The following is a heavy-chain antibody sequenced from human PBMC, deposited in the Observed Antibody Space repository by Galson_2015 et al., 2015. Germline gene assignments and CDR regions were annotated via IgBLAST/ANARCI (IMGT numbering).Heavy chain of an antibody. Sequence: SLRLSCAASGFTFDDYAMHWVRQAPGKGLEWVSGISWNSGSIGYADSVKGRFTISRDNAKNSLYLQMNSLRAEDTALYYCAKDWGHNGFDPWGQGTLVTVSS. CDR1: GFTFDDYA. V-gene: IGHV3-9*01. CDR3: AKDWGHNGFDP. CDR2: ISWNSGSI. D-gene: IGHD3-16*01. J-gene: IGHJ5*02.